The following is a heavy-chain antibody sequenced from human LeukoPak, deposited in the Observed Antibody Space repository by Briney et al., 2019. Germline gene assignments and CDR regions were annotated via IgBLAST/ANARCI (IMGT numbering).Heavy chain of an antibody. Sequence: GGSLRLSCAASGFTFSSYSMNWVRQAPGKGLEWVSSISSSSSYIYYADSVKGRFTISRDNAKNSLYLQMNSLRAEDTAVYYCARMIAVAGTDYWGQGTLVTVSS. D-gene: IGHD6-19*01. J-gene: IGHJ4*02. CDR3: ARMIAVAGTDY. CDR1: GFTFSSYS. V-gene: IGHV3-21*01. CDR2: ISSSSSYI.